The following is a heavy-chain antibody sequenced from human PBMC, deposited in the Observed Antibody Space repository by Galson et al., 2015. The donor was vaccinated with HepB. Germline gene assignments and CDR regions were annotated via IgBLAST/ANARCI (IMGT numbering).Heavy chain of an antibody. CDR3: AKERSSGWYWDRYYYGMDV. Sequence: SLRLSCAASGFTFSSYGMHWVRQAPGKGLEWVAVISYDGSNKYYADSVKGRFTISRDNSKNTLYLQMNSLRAEDTAVYYCAKERSSGWYWDRYYYGMDVWGQGTTVTVSS. V-gene: IGHV3-30*18. D-gene: IGHD6-19*01. CDR2: ISYDGSNK. J-gene: IGHJ6*02. CDR1: GFTFSSYG.